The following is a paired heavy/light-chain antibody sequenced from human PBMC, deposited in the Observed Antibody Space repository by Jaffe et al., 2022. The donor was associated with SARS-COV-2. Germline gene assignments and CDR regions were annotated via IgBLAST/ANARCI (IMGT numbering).Heavy chain of an antibody. CDR2: LDWYGLK. D-gene: IGHD3-22*01. J-gene: IGHJ4*02. V-gene: IGHV2-70*17. CDR3: ARMKHDTRGFDFFDY. Sequence: QVTLRESGPALVKPTQTLTLTCTFSGFSLNTSGLSVAWIRQPPGMALEWLAHLDWYGLKVYTPSLKARLSISKDSSKDQVVLTMTDMDPVDTGTFYCARMKHDTRGFDFFDYWGPGALVSVSS. CDR1: GFSLNTSGLS.
Light chain of an antibody. V-gene: IGLV1-40*01. Sequence: QSVLTQPPSVSGAPGQTVIISCTGTSSNIGANYDVHWYQQLPGTPPKLVILGDNKRPSGIPDRFSGSRSGASASLAISGLQPEDEADYYCHSYDMSLTGAVFGGGTHLTVL. CDR2: GDN. CDR3: HSYDMSLTGAV. CDR1: SSNIGANYD. J-gene: IGLJ7*01.